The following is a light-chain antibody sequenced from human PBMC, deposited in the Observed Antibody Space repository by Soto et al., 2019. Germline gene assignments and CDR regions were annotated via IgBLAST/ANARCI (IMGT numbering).Light chain of an antibody. CDR3: QQSYSTPVT. CDR2: AAS. Sequence: DIQMTQSPSSLSASVGDRVTITCRASQSISSYLNWYQQKPGKAPKLLIYAASSLQSGVPSRFSGSGYGTDFTLTISSLQPEEFATYYCQQSYSTPVTFGQGTKLEIK. V-gene: IGKV1-39*01. CDR1: QSISSY. J-gene: IGKJ2*01.